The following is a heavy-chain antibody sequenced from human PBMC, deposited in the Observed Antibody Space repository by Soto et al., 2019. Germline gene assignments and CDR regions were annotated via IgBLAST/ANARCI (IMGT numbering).Heavy chain of an antibody. V-gene: IGHV1-8*01. Sequence: QVPLVQSGAEVKKPGASVKVSCKASGYTFTSYDINWVRQATGQGLEWMGWMNPNSGNTGYAQKFQGRVNMTRNTSISTAYMELSSLRSEDTAVYYCARRPYDFWSGYYDYYYMDVWGKGTTVTVSS. CDR2: MNPNSGNT. CDR1: GYTFTSYD. J-gene: IGHJ6*03. CDR3: ARRPYDFWSGYYDYYYMDV. D-gene: IGHD3-3*01.